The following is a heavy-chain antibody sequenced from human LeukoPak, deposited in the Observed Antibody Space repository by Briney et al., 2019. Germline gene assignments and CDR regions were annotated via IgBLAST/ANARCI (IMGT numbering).Heavy chain of an antibody. CDR2: INHNRGT. V-gene: IGHV4-34*04. CDR1: GGSFSGYY. Sequence: SETLSLTCAVYGGSFSGYYWSWIRQPPGKGLEWMGEINHNRGTNNNPSLTRGGATLAGTPKNHSALKLSSVTAANTAADYSAGGAIAYYYMDVWGKGTTVTISS. CDR3: AGGAIAYYYMDV. J-gene: IGHJ6*03. D-gene: IGHD3-22*01.